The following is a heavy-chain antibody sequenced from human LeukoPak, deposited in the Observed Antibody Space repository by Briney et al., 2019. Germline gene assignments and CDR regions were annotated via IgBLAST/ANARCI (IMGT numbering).Heavy chain of an antibody. J-gene: IGHJ4*02. Sequence: ASVKVSCKASGYIFSIYGISWVRQAPGQGLEWMGWISTYNGNTNYAQNLQGRVTMTTDTSTSTAYMALRSLRSGDTAVYYCARRGYYYDSSGYYPYYFDYWGQGTLVTVSS. D-gene: IGHD3-22*01. V-gene: IGHV1-18*01. CDR2: ISTYNGNT. CDR1: GYIFSIYG. CDR3: ARRGYYYDSSGYYPYYFDY.